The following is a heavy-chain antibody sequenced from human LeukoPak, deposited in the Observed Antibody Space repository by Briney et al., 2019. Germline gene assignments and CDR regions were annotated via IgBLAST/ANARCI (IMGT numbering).Heavy chain of an antibody. CDR1: GGSISSYY. V-gene: IGHV4-59*01. D-gene: IGHD5-24*01. CDR2: IYYSGST. Sequence: SETLSLTCTVSGGSISSYYWSWIRQPPGKGLEWIGYIYYSGSTNYNPSLKSRVTISVDTSKNQFSLKLSSVTAADTAVYYCARDGKDGYILDAFGIWGQGTMVTVSS. J-gene: IGHJ3*02. CDR3: ARDGKDGYILDAFGI.